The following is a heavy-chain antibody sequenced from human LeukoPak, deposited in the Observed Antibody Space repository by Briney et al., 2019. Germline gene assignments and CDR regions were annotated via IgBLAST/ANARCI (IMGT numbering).Heavy chain of an antibody. V-gene: IGHV4-34*01. J-gene: IGHJ4*02. Sequence: PSETLSLTCAVYGGSFSGYYWSWIRQPPGKGLEWIGEINHSGSTNYNPSLKSRVTISVDTSKNQFSLNLSSVTAADTAVYYCARGLPTKYYYGSGHYYFDYWGQGTLVTVSS. CDR2: INHSGST. CDR1: GGSFSGYY. D-gene: IGHD3-10*01. CDR3: ARGLPTKYYYGSGHYYFDY.